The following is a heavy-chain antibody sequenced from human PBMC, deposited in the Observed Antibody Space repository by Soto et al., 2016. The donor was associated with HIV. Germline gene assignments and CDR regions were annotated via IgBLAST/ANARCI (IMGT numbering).Heavy chain of an antibody. CDR2: ITGSSGST. CDR3: AKAVRGAPTTNRYFFDY. D-gene: IGHD1-1*01. V-gene: IGHV3-23*01. Sequence: EVHLLESGGGLAQPGKSLRLSCAVSGFAFGNNAMTWLRQVPGKGLEWVSTITGSSGSTYYADPMKGRFTISRDNSKNTLYLQMNRLRDKDTAIYYCAKAVRGAPTTNRYFFDYWAREHWSPSP. J-gene: IGHJ4*02. CDR1: GFAFGNNA.